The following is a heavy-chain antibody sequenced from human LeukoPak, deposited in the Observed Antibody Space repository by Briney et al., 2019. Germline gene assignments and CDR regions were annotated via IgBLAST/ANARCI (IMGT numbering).Heavy chain of an antibody. Sequence: ASVKVSCKASGGTFSSYAISWVRQAPGQGLEWMGGIIPIFGTANYAQKFQGRVTITADESTSTAYMELSSLRSEDTAVYYCARGSPHYDILVFYYYYMDVWGKGTTVTISS. D-gene: IGHD3-9*01. V-gene: IGHV1-69*13. CDR3: ARGSPHYDILVFYYYYMDV. J-gene: IGHJ6*03. CDR1: GGTFSSYA. CDR2: IIPIFGTA.